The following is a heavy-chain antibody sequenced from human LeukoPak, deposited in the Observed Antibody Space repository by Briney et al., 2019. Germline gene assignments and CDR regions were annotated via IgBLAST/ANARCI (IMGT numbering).Heavy chain of an antibody. J-gene: IGHJ6*04. Sequence: LRLSCAASGFTFSSYEMNWIRQPPGKGLEWIGYIYYSGSTYYNPSLKSRVTISVDTSKNQFSLKLSSVTAADTAVYYCARDRLEGYYYGMDVWGKGTTVTVSS. CDR1: GFTFSSYEMN. CDR3: ARDRLEGYYYGMDV. CDR2: IYYSGST. D-gene: IGHD1-14*01. V-gene: IGHV4-30-4*08.